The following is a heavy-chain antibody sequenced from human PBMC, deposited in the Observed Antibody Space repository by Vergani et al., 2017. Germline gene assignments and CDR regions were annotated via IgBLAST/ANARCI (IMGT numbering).Heavy chain of an antibody. Sequence: QVQLQPWGAGLLKPSENLSLICADYGGSFSGYYWSWIRQPPGKGLEWIGEINQSGSTKNNPSLKSRVTISVDTSKNQFSLKLSSVTAADTAVYYCARVRRITIFGVVMTPFDYWGQGTLVTVSS. J-gene: IGHJ4*02. V-gene: IGHV4-34*01. D-gene: IGHD3-3*01. CDR1: GGSFSGYY. CDR3: ARVRRITIFGVVMTPFDY. CDR2: INQSGST.